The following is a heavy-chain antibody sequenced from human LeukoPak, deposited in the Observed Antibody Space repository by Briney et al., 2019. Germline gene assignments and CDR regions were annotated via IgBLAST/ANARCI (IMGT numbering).Heavy chain of an antibody. CDR2: INTNTGNP. CDR1: GYTFTNYA. Sequence: GASVKVSCKASGYTFTNYAMNWVRQAPGQGLEWMGWINTNTGNPTYAQGFTGRFVFSLDTSVSTAYLQISSLKAEDTAVYYCARENSVVVTATPGYWGQGTLVTVSS. D-gene: IGHD2-21*02. V-gene: IGHV7-4-1*02. CDR3: ARENSVVVTATPGY. J-gene: IGHJ4*02.